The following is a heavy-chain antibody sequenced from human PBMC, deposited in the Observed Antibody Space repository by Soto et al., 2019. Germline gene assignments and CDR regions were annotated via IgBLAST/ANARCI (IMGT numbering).Heavy chain of an antibody. Sequence: GGSLRLSCAASGFTVSSNYMSWVRRAPGKGLEWVSAIYSGGSTYYADSVKGRFTISRDNSKNTLYLQMNSLRAEDTAVYYCAREGPTTQIAVAGPGGMDVWGQGTTVTVS. J-gene: IGHJ6*02. D-gene: IGHD6-19*01. CDR2: IYSGGST. CDR1: GFTVSSNY. CDR3: AREGPTTQIAVAGPGGMDV. V-gene: IGHV3-53*01.